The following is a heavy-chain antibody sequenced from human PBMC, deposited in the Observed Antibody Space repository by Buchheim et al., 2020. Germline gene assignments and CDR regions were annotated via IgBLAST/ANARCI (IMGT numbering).Heavy chain of an antibody. CDR3: ARARRGYSSSSWVYYYGSGSYYNGGKFDY. Sequence: QVQLQESGPGLVKPSQTLSLTCTVSGGSISSGGYYWSWIRQHPGKGLEWIGYIYYSGSTYYNPSLKSRVTISVDTSKNQFSLKLSSVTAADTAVYYCARARRGYSSSSWVYYYGSGSYYNGGKFDYWGQGTL. J-gene: IGHJ4*02. V-gene: IGHV4-31*03. CDR1: GGSISSGGYY. CDR2: IYYSGST. D-gene: IGHD3-10*01.